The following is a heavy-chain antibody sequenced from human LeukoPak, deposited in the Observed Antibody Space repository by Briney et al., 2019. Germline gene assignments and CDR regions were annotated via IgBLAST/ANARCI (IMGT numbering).Heavy chain of an antibody. CDR2: IIPILGIA. CDR3: AREEFRAARIHDY. J-gene: IGHJ4*02. Sequence: ASVKVSCKASGGTFSSYAISWVRQAPGQGLEWMGRIIPILGIANYAQKFQGRVTITADKSTSTAYMELSSLRSEDTAVYYCAREEFRAARIHDYWGQGTLVTVSS. CDR1: GGTFSSYA. V-gene: IGHV1-69*04. D-gene: IGHD6-6*01.